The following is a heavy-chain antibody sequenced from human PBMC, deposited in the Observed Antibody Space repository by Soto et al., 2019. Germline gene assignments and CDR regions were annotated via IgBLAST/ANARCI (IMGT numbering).Heavy chain of an antibody. CDR2: ISGSGVNT. J-gene: IGHJ4*02. CDR3: AKEYTNYGGSYFDY. V-gene: IGHV3-23*01. Sequence: GGSLRLSCAASGFTFSNYAMSWVRQAPGKGLEWVSTISGSGVNTYYADSVKGRFTISRDNSKNTLYLQMISLRAEDTAVYYCAKEYTNYGGSYFDYWGQGTLVTVSS. D-gene: IGHD4-4*01. CDR1: GFTFSNYA.